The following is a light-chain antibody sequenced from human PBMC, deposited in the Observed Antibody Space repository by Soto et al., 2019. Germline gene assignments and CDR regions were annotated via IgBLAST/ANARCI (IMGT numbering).Light chain of an antibody. Sequence: DIQMTQSPSSLSASVGDRVTITCRTSQGINDYLNWYQMKPGEAPKLLIYAASALQSGIPSRFSGSGSGTDFTLTISRLEPEDFAIYYCQQYGGVPYTFGQGTKVDIK. CDR3: QQYGGVPYT. V-gene: IGKV1-39*01. J-gene: IGKJ2*01. CDR1: QGINDY. CDR2: AAS.